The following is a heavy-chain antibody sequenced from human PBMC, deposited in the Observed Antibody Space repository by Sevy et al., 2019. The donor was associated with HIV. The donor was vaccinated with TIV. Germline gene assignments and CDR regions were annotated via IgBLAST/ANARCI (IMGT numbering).Heavy chain of an antibody. J-gene: IGHJ6*02. V-gene: IGHV4-59*01. CDR3: ARDRDYASSGYYYRDYGMDV. Sequence: SETLSLTCTVSGGSISSYYWSWIRQPPGKGLEWIGYIYYSGSTNYNPSLKSRVTISVDTSKNQFSLKLSSVTAADTAVYYCARDRDYASSGYYYRDYGMDVWGQGTTVTVSS. CDR1: GGSISSYY. CDR2: IYYSGST. D-gene: IGHD3-22*01.